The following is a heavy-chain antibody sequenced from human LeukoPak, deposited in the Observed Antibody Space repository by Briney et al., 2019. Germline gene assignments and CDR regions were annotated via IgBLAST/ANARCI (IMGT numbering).Heavy chain of an antibody. CDR1: GGTFSSYA. CDR3: ARAPSHYYGSGSYLGY. J-gene: IGHJ4*02. D-gene: IGHD3-10*01. CDR2: IIPIFGTA. Sequence: SVKVSCKASGGTFSSYAISWVRQAPGQGLEWMGGIIPIFGTANYAQKFQGRVTITADESTSTAYMELSSLRSEDPAVYYCARAPSHYYGSGSYLGYWGQGTLVTVSS. V-gene: IGHV1-69*13.